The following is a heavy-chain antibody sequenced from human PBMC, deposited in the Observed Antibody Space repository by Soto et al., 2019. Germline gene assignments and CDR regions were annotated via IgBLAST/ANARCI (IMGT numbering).Heavy chain of an antibody. D-gene: IGHD6-19*01. CDR3: AIGPRMWLPGGGY. J-gene: IGHJ4*02. Sequence: PSETLSLTCSVSGGTISGYYWTWIRQPAGKGLEWIGRIYSSGNTKYNPSLQSRVTMSIDTSKNRFSLNLNSVTAADTAIYYCAIGPRMWLPGGGYWGQGTLVTVS. CDR1: GGTISGYY. V-gene: IGHV4-4*07. CDR2: IYSSGNT.